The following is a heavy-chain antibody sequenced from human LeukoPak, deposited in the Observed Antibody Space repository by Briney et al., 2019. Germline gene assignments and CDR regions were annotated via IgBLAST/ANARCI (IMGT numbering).Heavy chain of an antibody. CDR1: GFTFRSYG. J-gene: IGHJ4*02. Sequence: GGSLRLSCAASGFTFRSYGMHWVRQAPGKGLERVAFIRYDGNSNYYADSVKGRFTISRDNPRSTLYLQMNSLRAEDTAVYYCAKEEVISGNHGVYFDYWGQGTLVTVSS. V-gene: IGHV3-30*02. CDR3: AKEEVISGNHGVYFDY. D-gene: IGHD3-22*01. CDR2: IRYDGNSN.